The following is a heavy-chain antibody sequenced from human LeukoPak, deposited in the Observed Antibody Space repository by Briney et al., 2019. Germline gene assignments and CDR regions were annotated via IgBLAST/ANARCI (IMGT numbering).Heavy chain of an antibody. V-gene: IGHV1-18*01. J-gene: IGHJ3*02. CDR1: GCTFTSYG. Sequence: ASVKVSCKASGCTFTSYGISWVRQAPGQGLEWMGWISAYNGNTNYAQKLQGRVTMTTDTSTSTAYMELRSLRSDGTAVYYFARDKIRNYGAAFDIWGQGTMVTVSS. CDR2: ISAYNGNT. CDR3: ARDKIRNYGAAFDI. D-gene: IGHD4-17*01.